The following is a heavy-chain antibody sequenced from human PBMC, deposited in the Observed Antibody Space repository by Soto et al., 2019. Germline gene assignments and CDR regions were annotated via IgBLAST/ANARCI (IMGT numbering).Heavy chain of an antibody. CDR1: GFTFNNAW. V-gene: IGHV3-15*01. D-gene: IGHD3-16*01. J-gene: IGHJ4*01. Sequence: EVQLVESGGGLDKPGGSLRLPCTASGFTFNNAWMSWVRQAPGKGLEWLGRSKSVPDGDKTDYAAPVKARFTISRVNSQNIFYLLKDGMRIKNSAIFYCTTAPHYFVSGSSVRAYWGLRTLVTVSS. CDR3: TTAPHYFVSGSSVRAY. CDR2: SKSVPDGDKT.